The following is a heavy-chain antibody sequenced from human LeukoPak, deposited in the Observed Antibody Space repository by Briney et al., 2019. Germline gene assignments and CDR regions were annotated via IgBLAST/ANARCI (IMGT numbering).Heavy chain of an antibody. D-gene: IGHD1-1*01. CDR3: ARILLQLYMDV. CDR2: ISSSSSYI. Sequence: GGSLRLSCAASGFTFSSYSMNWVRQAPGKGLEWVSSISSSSSYIYYADSVRGRFTISRDNAKNSLYLQMNSLRAEDTAVYYCARILLQLYMDVWGKGTTVTVPS. J-gene: IGHJ6*03. CDR1: GFTFSSYS. V-gene: IGHV3-21*01.